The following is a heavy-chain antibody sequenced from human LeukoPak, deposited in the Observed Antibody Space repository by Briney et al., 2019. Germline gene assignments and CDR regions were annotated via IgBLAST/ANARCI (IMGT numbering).Heavy chain of an antibody. CDR3: ARLAGNPY. D-gene: IGHD6-13*01. J-gene: IGHJ4*02. Sequence: GGSLRLSCAASGFTFSSYAMSWVRQAPGKGLEWVSSITGSADNTYYADSVKGRFTISRDNSKNTLYLQMNSLRAEDTAVYYCARLAGNPYWGRGTLVTVSS. V-gene: IGHV3-23*01. CDR2: ITGSADNT. CDR1: GFTFSSYA.